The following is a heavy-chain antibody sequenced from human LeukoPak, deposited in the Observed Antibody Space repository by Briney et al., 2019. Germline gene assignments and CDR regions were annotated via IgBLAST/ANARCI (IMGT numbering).Heavy chain of an antibody. V-gene: IGHV3-7*01. CDR1: GFTLGTYS. D-gene: IGHD3-16*01. CDR3: ASWGAGGNS. Sequence: PGQSLRLSCEAAGFTLGTYSMNWDSPVPGNGLDWVANTHPDGSGTRYVDSVKGRFTIARDTADHPLSLQMNSLRAEETAVYYCASWGAGGNSWGQGTRVSV. J-gene: IGHJ4*02. CDR2: THPDGSGT.